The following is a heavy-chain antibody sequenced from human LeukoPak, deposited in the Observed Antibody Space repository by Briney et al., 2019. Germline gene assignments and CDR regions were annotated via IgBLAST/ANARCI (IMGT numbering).Heavy chain of an antibody. CDR1: DDSIRRGFY. V-gene: IGHV4-39*01. D-gene: IGHD3-10*01. CDR3: ARHGDYYGSGPDY. CDR2: IYYSGFP. J-gene: IGHJ4*02. Sequence: SETLSLTCSVSDDSIRRGFYWGWIRQPPGKGLEWIGNIYYSGFPNYNPSLKSRVTISLDMSKPEFSLKLTSVTAADTAVYYCARHGDYYGSGPDYWGQGTLVTVSS.